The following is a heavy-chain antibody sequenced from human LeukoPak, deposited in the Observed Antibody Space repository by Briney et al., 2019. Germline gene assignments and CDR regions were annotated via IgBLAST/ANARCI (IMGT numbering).Heavy chain of an antibody. V-gene: IGHV3-23*01. CDR3: AKDSSSGWPRD. J-gene: IGHJ4*02. D-gene: IGHD6-19*01. CDR2: ISGSGGST. CDR1: GFTFSSYA. Sequence: GASLGLSCAASGFTFSSYAMSWVRQAPGKGLEWVSAISGSGGSTYYADSVKGRFTISRDNSKNTLYLQMNSLRAEDTAVYYCAKDSSSGWPRDWGQGTLVTVSS.